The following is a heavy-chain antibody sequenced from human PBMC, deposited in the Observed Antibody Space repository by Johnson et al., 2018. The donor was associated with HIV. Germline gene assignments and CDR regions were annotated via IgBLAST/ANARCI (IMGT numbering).Heavy chain of an antibody. CDR3: ASNPLSDAFDI. Sequence: VQLVESGGGLVQPGGSLRLSCAASGFTFSSYAMHWVRQAPGKGLEWVAVISYDGSNKYYADSVKGRFTISRDNSKNTLYLQMNSLRAEDTAVYYCASNPLSDAFDIWGQGTMVTVSS. J-gene: IGHJ3*02. V-gene: IGHV3-30*04. CDR1: GFTFSSYA. CDR2: ISYDGSNK.